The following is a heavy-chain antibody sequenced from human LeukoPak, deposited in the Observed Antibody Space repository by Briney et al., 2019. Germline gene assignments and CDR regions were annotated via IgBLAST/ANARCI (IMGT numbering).Heavy chain of an antibody. J-gene: IGHJ3*02. CDR2: IYSDGNT. CDR3: ARDRRLLYFGELFHDAFDI. V-gene: IGHV3-53*01. CDR1: GLNFDDSA. Sequence: AGGSLRLSCVASGLNFDDSAMHWVRQAPGKGLEWVSVIYSDGNTYYADSVKGRFTISRDNSKNTLYLQMNSLRAEDTAVYYCARDRRLLYFGELFHDAFDIWGQGTMVTVSS. D-gene: IGHD3-10*01.